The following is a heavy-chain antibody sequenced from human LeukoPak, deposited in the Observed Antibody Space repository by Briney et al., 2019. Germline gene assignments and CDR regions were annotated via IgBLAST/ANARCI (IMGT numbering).Heavy chain of an antibody. D-gene: IGHD2/OR15-2a*01. V-gene: IGHV4-61*08. Sequence: NPSETLSLTCTVSGGSVSSSGYSWNWIRQPPGKTLEWIGYTYYSGSTNYNPSLKSRVTLSVDTSKNQFSLKSNSVTAADTAVYYCALRRLTSSQIIEDYWFGPSGQGAPCTVSS. CDR1: GGSVSSSGYS. CDR2: TYYSGST. CDR3: ALRRLTSSQIIEDYWFGP. J-gene: IGHJ5*02.